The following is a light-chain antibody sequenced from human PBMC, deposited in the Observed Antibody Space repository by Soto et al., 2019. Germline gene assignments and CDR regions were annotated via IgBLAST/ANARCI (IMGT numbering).Light chain of an antibody. CDR2: DAS. J-gene: IGKJ1*01. CDR1: QSISSW. V-gene: IGKV1-5*01. CDR3: QQYHSYWT. Sequence: DIQMTQCPSTLSASVGDRVTITCRASQSISSWLAWFQQKPGKAPKLLIYDASSLESGVPQRFSGSGSGTEFTLTISSLQTDDFSTYYCQQYHSYWTFGQGTKVDIK.